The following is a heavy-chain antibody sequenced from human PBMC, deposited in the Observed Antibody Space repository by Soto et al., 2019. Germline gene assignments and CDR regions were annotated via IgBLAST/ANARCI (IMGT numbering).Heavy chain of an antibody. Sequence: PGGSLRLSCVASEFAFNTYVIHWVRQAPGQGLEWVAVIWYDGRNKYYAESVKGRFTISRDNSENTVSLQMNSLRPDDTAIYHCATGRLQSFYFPPDFWGRRTLVTVSS. J-gene: IGHJ4*02. D-gene: IGHD4-4*01. CDR1: EFAFNTYV. CDR2: IWYDGRNK. V-gene: IGHV3-33*01. CDR3: ATGRLQSFYFPPDF.